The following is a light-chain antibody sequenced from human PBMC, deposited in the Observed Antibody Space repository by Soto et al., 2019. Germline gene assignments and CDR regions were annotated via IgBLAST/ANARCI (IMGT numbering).Light chain of an antibody. V-gene: IGKV1-8*01. CDR3: QQYYTFPYT. J-gene: IGKJ2*01. Sequence: AIRMTQSPSSFSASTGDRVTLTCRASQDIGNYLAWYQQEPGKAPKLLIYDASTLQSEVPSRFSGSGSGTDFSLTINCLQSEDFATYYCQQYYTFPYTFAQGTALEIK. CDR1: QDIGNY. CDR2: DAS.